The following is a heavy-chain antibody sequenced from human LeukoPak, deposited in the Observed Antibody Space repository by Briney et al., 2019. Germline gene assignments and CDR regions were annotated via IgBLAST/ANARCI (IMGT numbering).Heavy chain of an antibody. D-gene: IGHD6-19*01. CDR1: GGSISSSYS. Sequence: SETLCLTCTVSGGSISSSYSWGWIRQPPGKGLEWIGNIYYSGSTYYNPSLKSRVTISVDTSKNQFSLKLSSVTASDTAIYYCASTKLGYSSGWHWGQGTLVTVSS. J-gene: IGHJ4*02. CDR2: IYYSGST. CDR3: ASTKLGYSSGWH. V-gene: IGHV4-39*01.